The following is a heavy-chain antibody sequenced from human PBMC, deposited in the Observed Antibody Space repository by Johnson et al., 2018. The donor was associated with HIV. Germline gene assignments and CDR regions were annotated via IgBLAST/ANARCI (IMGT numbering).Heavy chain of an antibody. CDR2: IASSDSPI. CDR1: GFTFSDYY. Sequence: QVPPVESGGGVVKPGGSLRLSCAASGFTFSDYYMSWIRQAPGKGLEWVSYIASSDSPIYYADSVKGRFTISRANAKNSLYLQMNTLRAEDTAVYYCARGRGLQFLEWPTGLWSAFDIWGQGTMVTVSS. V-gene: IGHV3-11*04. J-gene: IGHJ3*02. D-gene: IGHD3-3*01. CDR3: ARGRGLQFLEWPTGLWSAFDI.